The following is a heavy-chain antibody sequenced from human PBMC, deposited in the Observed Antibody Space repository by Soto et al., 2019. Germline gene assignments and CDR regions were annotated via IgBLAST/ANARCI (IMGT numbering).Heavy chain of an antibody. Sequence: PSETLSLTCTVSGDSISSYHWSWIRRPPGKGLEWIRHIYYSGSTNYNPSLKSRVTISVDTSKNQFSLKLSSVTAADTAVYYCARAHYGPSGYYFDSWGQGNLVTVSS. V-gene: IGHV4-59*01. CDR1: GDSISSYH. D-gene: IGHD3-22*01. J-gene: IGHJ4*02. CDR2: IYYSGST. CDR3: ARAHYGPSGYYFDS.